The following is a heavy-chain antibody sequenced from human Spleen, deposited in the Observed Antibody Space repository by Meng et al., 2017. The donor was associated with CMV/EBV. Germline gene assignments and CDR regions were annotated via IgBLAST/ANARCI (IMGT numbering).Heavy chain of an antibody. CDR2: IKEDGSEE. CDR3: ARVGWELLVGDY. CDR1: GFSLRTYG. V-gene: IGHV3-7*01. D-gene: IGHD1-26*01. J-gene: IGHJ4*02. Sequence: GESLKISCAASGFSLRTYGMHWVRQAPGKGLEWVANIKEDGSEEYYVDSVKGRFTISRDNANNFLYLHMNSLSAEDTAVYYCARVGWELLVGDYWGQGTLVTVSS.